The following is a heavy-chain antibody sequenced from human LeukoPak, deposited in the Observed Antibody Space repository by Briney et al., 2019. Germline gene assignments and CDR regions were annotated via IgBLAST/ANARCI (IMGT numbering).Heavy chain of an antibody. Sequence: SQTLSLTCTVSGGSISRGSYYWSWIRQPAGKGLEWIGRIYTSGSTNYNPSLKSRVTISVDTSKNQFSLKLSSVTAADTAVYYCARDTYYYDSSGPIRLFDYWGQGTLVTVSS. D-gene: IGHD3-22*01. CDR1: GGSISRGSYY. CDR2: IYTSGST. J-gene: IGHJ4*02. V-gene: IGHV4-61*02. CDR3: ARDTYYYDSSGPIRLFDY.